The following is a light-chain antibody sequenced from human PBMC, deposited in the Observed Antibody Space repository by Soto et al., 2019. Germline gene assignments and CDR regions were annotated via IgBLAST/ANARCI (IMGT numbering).Light chain of an antibody. J-gene: IGLJ2*01. CDR1: SSDVGGYNY. CDR2: EVT. CDR3: SSYAGSNQAVV. Sequence: QSVLTQPPSASGSPGQSVTISCTGTSSDVGGYNYVSWYQQHPGKAPKLMIYEVTKRPSGVPDRFSGSKSGNTASLTVSGLQAEDEAVYYCSSYAGSNQAVVFGGGTKVTV. V-gene: IGLV2-8*01.